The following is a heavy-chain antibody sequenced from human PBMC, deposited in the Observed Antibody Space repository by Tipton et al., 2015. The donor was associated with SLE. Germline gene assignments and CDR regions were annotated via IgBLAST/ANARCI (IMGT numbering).Heavy chain of an antibody. CDR1: GFNFRNSS. CDR3: ARTADCSSTSCYTGGGYFHH. J-gene: IGHJ1*01. D-gene: IGHD2-2*02. V-gene: IGHV3-21*01. Sequence: SLRLSCVGSGFNFRNSSLNWVRQVPGKGLQWVSGISSSSRYIFYPDSLKGRVTISRDNSKNALYLQMNSLRTEDTAVYYCARTADCSSTSCYTGGGYFHHWGQGTLVTVSS. CDR2: ISSSSRYI.